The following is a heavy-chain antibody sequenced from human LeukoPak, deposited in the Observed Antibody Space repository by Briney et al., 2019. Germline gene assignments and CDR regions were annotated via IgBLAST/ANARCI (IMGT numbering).Heavy chain of an antibody. CDR2: INPDSGGT. V-gene: IGHV1-2*02. CDR1: GYTFTGYY. J-gene: IGHJ4*02. D-gene: IGHD3-22*01. CDR3: ARGVYYDSRGYCFDY. Sequence: EASVKVSCKASGYTFTGYYMHWVRQAPGQGLEWMGWINPDSGGTNNAQKFQGRVTMTRDTSISTAYMELSRLRSDDTAVYYCARGVYYDSRGYCFDYWGQGTLVTVSS.